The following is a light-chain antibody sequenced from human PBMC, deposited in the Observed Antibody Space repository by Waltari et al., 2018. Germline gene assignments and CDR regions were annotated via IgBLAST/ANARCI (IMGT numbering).Light chain of an antibody. CDR3: QSYDTSLSVV. J-gene: IGLJ3*02. CDR1: GSNIGAGYD. Sequence: QSVLTQPPSVSGAPGQRVTIPCTGSGSNIGAGYDVPWYQPLPRAAPKLLIYGSTSRPLGVPARFFGSTSGTSASLAITGLQAEDEADYYCQSYDTSLSVVFGGGTKLTVL. V-gene: IGLV1-40*01. CDR2: GST.